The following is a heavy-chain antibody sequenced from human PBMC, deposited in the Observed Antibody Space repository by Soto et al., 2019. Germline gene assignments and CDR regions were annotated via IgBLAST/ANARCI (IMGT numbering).Heavy chain of an antibody. Sequence: AGATLVNPTHTLTLTCTFSGFSRSISGVGVGWMRQPPGKALEWHALIFSNDDKRYSPSLRIRLTITKDNSKSQVVPIMSNIDPVDTASYYCTHMMGSGLFGMDVWGQGTTVTVSS. D-gene: IGHD3-10*01. CDR2: IFSNDDK. CDR1: GFSRSISGVG. V-gene: IGHV2-5*01. CDR3: THMMGSGLFGMDV. J-gene: IGHJ6*02.